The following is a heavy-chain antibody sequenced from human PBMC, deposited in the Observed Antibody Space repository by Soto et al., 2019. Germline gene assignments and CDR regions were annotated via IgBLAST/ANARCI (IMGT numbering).Heavy chain of an antibody. CDR1: GYTFTNFA. Sequence: ASVKVSCKASGYTFTNFAIHWVRQAPGQRLEWMGWINAGNGNTRYSQNLQGRVTITRDTSANTAYMELSSLRSEDTAVYYCARDYYDSSGYSNWFDPWGQGTLVTVSS. D-gene: IGHD3-22*01. CDR3: ARDYYDSSGYSNWFDP. CDR2: INAGNGNT. J-gene: IGHJ5*02. V-gene: IGHV1-3*01.